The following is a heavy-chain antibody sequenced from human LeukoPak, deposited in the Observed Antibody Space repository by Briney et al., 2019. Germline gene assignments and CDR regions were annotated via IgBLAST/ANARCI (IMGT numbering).Heavy chain of an antibody. J-gene: IGHJ4*02. CDR1: GFTFTSSA. Sequence: SVKVSCKASGFTFTSSAMQWVRQARGQRLEWIEWIVVGSGNTNYAQKFQERVTITRDMSTSTAYMELSSLRSEDTAVYYCAAVKTRGGYHIDYWGQGTLVTVSS. CDR2: IVVGSGNT. CDR3: AAVKTRGGYHIDY. V-gene: IGHV1-58*02. D-gene: IGHD3-22*01.